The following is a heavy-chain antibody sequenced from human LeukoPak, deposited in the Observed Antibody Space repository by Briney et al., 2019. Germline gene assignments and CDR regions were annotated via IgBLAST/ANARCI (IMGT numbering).Heavy chain of an antibody. Sequence: SQTLSLTCTVSGDSITNDDYYWSWIRQPPGKGLEWIGYIYYSGSTNYNPSLKSRVTISVDTSKNQFSLKLSSVTAADTAVYYCARAGIRFLEWLPFDPWGQGTLVTVSS. D-gene: IGHD3-3*01. V-gene: IGHV4-61*08. CDR1: GDSITNDDYY. CDR3: ARAGIRFLEWLPFDP. CDR2: IYYSGST. J-gene: IGHJ5*02.